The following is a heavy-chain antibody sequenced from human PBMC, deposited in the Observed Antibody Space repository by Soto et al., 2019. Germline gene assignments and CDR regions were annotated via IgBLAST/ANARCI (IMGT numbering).Heavy chain of an antibody. CDR2: IYYSGST. J-gene: IGHJ5*02. Sequence: PSETLSLTCTVSGGSISSSSYYWGWIRQPPGKGLEWIGYIYYSGSTYYNPSLKSRVTISVDTSKNQFSLKLSSVTAADTAVYYCARTPIVLMVYATWGQGTLVTVSS. V-gene: IGHV4-30-4*08. CDR3: ARTPIVLMVYAT. D-gene: IGHD2-8*01. CDR1: GGSISSSSYY.